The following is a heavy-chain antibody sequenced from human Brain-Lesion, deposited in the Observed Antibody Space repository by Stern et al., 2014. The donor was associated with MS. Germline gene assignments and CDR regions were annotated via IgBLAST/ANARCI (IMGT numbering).Heavy chain of an antibody. CDR1: GYTFTGHY. Sequence: QVQLLESGAEVKKPGASVKVSCKASGYTFTGHYMHWVRQAPGQGLEWMGWINPESGGTNYAQKFQGWVTMTRDTSINTAYMELSRLRSDDTAVYYCATYYYDSTGYNDFWGQGTLVTVSS. CDR2: INPESGGT. CDR3: ATYYYDSTGYNDF. D-gene: IGHD3-22*01. V-gene: IGHV1-2*04. J-gene: IGHJ4*02.